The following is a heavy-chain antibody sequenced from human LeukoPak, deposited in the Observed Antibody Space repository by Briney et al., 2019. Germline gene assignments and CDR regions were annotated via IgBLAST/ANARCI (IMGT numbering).Heavy chain of an antibody. J-gene: IGHJ3*02. CDR3: AKPVEQQPRHAFDI. Sequence: PGRSLRLSCAASGFTFSSYAMHWVRQAPGKGLEWVAVISYDGSNKYYADSVKGRFTISRDNSKNTLYLQMNSLRAEDTAVYYCAKPVEQQPRHAFDIWGQGTMVTVSS. V-gene: IGHV3-30-3*02. CDR2: ISYDGSNK. CDR1: GFTFSSYA. D-gene: IGHD6-13*01.